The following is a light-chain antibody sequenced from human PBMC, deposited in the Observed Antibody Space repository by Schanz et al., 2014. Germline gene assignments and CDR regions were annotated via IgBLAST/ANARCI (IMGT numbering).Light chain of an antibody. Sequence: QSALTQPASVSGSPGQSITISCTGTSSDVGGYNYVSWYQQRPGKAPKLMIYEVNKRPSGVPDRFSGSKSGNTASLTVSGLQAEDEADYYCTSYAGSNNFGVFGTGTKLTVL. CDR3: TSYAGSNNFGV. CDR2: EVN. CDR1: SSDVGGYNY. V-gene: IGLV2-8*01. J-gene: IGLJ1*01.